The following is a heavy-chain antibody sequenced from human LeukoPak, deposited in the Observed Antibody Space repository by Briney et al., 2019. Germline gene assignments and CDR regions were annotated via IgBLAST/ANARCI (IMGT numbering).Heavy chain of an antibody. CDR2: IYTSGST. J-gene: IGHJ4*02. CDR1: GGSISSGSYY. Sequence: SETLSVTCTVSGGSISSGSYYWSWIRQPAGKGLEWIGRIYTSGSTNYNPSLKSRVTISVDTSKNQFSLKLTSVTAADTAVYYCARKEWVPYYFDYWGQGTLVTVSS. V-gene: IGHV4-61*02. CDR3: ARKEWVPYYFDY. D-gene: IGHD3-3*01.